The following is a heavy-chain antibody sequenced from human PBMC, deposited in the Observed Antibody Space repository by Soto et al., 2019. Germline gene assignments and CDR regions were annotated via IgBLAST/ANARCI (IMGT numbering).Heavy chain of an antibody. V-gene: IGHV3-23*01. Sequence: GSLRLSCAASGFTFSSYAMSWVRQAPGKGLEWVSAISGSGGSTYYADSVKGRFTISRDNSKNTLYLQMNSLRAEDTAVYYCAKFKMIVVVTRPDAFDIWGQGTMVTVSS. CDR1: GFTFSSYA. CDR2: ISGSGGST. CDR3: AKFKMIVVVTRPDAFDI. J-gene: IGHJ3*02. D-gene: IGHD3-22*01.